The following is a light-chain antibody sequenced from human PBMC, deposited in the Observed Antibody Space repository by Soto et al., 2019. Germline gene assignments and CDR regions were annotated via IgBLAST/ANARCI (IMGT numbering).Light chain of an antibody. CDR1: QTISNY. V-gene: IGKV1-39*01. CDR2: AAS. Sequence: DIPMTQSPSSLSASVGDRVTITCRASQTISNYLNWYQQKPGKAPKVLIYAASSLQSGVPSRFSGSGSGTDFTLTISSLQPEDFATYYCQQIYSTPRSFGGGTKVEIK. J-gene: IGKJ4*01. CDR3: QQIYSTPRS.